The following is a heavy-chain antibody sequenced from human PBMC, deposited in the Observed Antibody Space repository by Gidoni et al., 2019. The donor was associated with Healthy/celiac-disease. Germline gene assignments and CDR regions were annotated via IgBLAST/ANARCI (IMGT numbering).Heavy chain of an antibody. CDR3: AKAKYRVDEGFDY. CDR1: GFTFSSYA. J-gene: IGHJ4*02. D-gene: IGHD2-15*01. V-gene: IGHV3-23*01. CDR2: IRGSGGST. Sequence: EVQLLESGGGLVQPGGSLRLSCAASGFTFSSYAMSWVRQAPGKGLEWVSAIRGSGGSTYYADSVKGRFTISRDNSKNTLYLQMNSLRAEDTAVYYCAKAKYRVDEGFDYWGQGALVTVCS.